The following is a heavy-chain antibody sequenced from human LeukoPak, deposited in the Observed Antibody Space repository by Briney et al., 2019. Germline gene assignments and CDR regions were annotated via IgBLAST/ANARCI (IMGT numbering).Heavy chain of an antibody. V-gene: IGHV1-18*01. CDR2: ISAYNGNT. CDR3: ARADCSSTSCFSSDY. J-gene: IGHJ4*02. D-gene: IGHD2-2*01. Sequence: ASVKVSCKASGYTFTSYGISWVRQAPGQGLEWMGWISAYNGNTNYAQKLQGRVTMTTDTSTSTAYMEPRSLRSDDTAVYYCARADCSSTSCFSSDYWGQGTLVTVSS. CDR1: GYTFTSYG.